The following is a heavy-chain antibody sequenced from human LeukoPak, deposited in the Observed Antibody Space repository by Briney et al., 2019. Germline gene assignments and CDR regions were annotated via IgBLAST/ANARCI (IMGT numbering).Heavy chain of an antibody. J-gene: IGHJ4*02. CDR1: GFTFDDYA. V-gene: IGHV3-9*01. CDR2: ISWHSGSI. CDR3: AKGGLAYCGGDCYDDPFDY. D-gene: IGHD2-21*02. Sequence: PGRSLRLSCAASGFTFDDYAMHWVRQAPGKGLEWVSGISWHSGSIGYADSVKGRCTISRDNAKNSLYLQMNSLKAEDTALYYCAKGGLAYCGGDCYDDPFDYWGQGTLVTVSS.